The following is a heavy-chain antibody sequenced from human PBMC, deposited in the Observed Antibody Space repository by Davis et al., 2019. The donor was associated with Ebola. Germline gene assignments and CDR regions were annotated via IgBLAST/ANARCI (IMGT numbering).Heavy chain of an antibody. D-gene: IGHD1-7*01. CDR2: IRSKSDGGTA. CDR1: GFPFSSAW. V-gene: IGHV3-15*01. CDR3: ITDVNYRNTRFDI. J-gene: IGHJ4*02. Sequence: SCAASGFPFSSAWLTWVRQAPGRGLEWVGRIRSKSDGGTADYAAPVKGRFTISRDDSVNMLYLHMNSLRTEDTAVYYCITDVNYRNTRFDIWGPGTLVTVSS.